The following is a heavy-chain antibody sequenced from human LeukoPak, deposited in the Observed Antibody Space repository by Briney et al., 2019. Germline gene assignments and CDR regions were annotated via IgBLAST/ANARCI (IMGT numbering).Heavy chain of an antibody. CDR2: INPRSGTT. D-gene: IGHD2-21*02. CDR1: GYTFTTQY. Sequence: GASVKVSCKASGYTFTTQYIHRVRQAPGQGLEWMGVINPRSGTTSNGQNFQGRVTMTRDTSASTVYMELSSLRSDDTAMYYCARGAEADEGEPAIKGLDPWGQGTLVTVSS. J-gene: IGHJ5*02. V-gene: IGHV1-46*01. CDR3: ARGAEADEGEPAIKGLDP.